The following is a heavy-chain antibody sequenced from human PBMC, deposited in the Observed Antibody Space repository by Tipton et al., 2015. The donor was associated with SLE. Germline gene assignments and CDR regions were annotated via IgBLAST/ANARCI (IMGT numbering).Heavy chain of an antibody. CDR3: ARDRRGWYFDL. J-gene: IGHJ2*01. CDR1: GGSLSGDTYY. V-gene: IGHV4-61*02. Sequence: TLSLTCTVSGGSLSGDTYYWSWIRQPAGKGLEWIGRIYTSGSTNYNPSLKSRVTISVDTSKNQFSLKLSSVTAADTAVYYCARDRRGWYFDLWDRGTLVTVSS. CDR2: IYTSGST. D-gene: IGHD3-10*01.